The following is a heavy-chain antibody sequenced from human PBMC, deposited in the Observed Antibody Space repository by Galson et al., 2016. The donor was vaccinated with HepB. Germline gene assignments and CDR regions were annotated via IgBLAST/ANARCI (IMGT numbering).Heavy chain of an antibody. CDR2: LNSGWST. CDR1: GASISGSY. CDR3: ARMVPYYFDL. J-gene: IGHJ4*02. Sequence: SETLSLTCKVSGASISGSYWSWIRQSPGRGLEYIGHLNSGWSTQYSPSLKSRVTISVDKSKNQLSLRVTSVTAADAALYYCARMVPYYFDLWGQGTVVAVSS. D-gene: IGHD3-10*01. V-gene: IGHV4-59*01.